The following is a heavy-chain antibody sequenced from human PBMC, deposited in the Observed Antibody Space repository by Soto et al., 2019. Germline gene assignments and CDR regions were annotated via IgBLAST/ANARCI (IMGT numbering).Heavy chain of an antibody. Sequence: SETLSLTCTVSGASISGFYWSWIRKSAGKGLEWIGRIYATGTTDYNPSLKSRVMMSVDTSKKQFSLKLRSVTAADTAVYYCVRDGTTPVRDWFDPWGQGISVTASS. D-gene: IGHD1-1*01. CDR2: IYATGTT. CDR1: GASISGFY. CDR3: VRDGTTPVRDWFDP. J-gene: IGHJ5*02. V-gene: IGHV4-4*07.